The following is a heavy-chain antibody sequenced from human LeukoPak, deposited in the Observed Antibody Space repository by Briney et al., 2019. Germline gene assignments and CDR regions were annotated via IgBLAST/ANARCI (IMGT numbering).Heavy chain of an antibody. V-gene: IGHV1-46*01. Sequence: ASVKVSCKASGYTFTSYYMHWVRQAPGQGLEWMGIINPSGGSTSYAQKFQGRVTMTRDTSTSTVYVELSSLRSEDTAVYYCARVRDIVVVDEYYFDYWGQGTLVTVSS. CDR2: INPSGGST. CDR3: ARVRDIVVVDEYYFDY. J-gene: IGHJ4*02. D-gene: IGHD2-15*01. CDR1: GYTFTSYY.